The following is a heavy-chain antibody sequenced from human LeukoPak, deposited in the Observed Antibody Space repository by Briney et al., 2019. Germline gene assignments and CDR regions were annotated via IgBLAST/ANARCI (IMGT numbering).Heavy chain of an antibody. CDR3: ARGGVDYYGSGTYYLIYYFDY. CDR1: GFTSTDHY. Sequence: PGGSLRPSCAPSGFTSTDHYMSWVRPAPGKGLEWDSYISSSGRNIYYADSVKGPFTLPRDDPHNTLYLQMNSLRAEDTAVYFCARGGVDYYGSGTYYLIYYFDYWGQGTMVTVSS. D-gene: IGHD3-10*01. CDR2: ISSSGRNI. V-gene: IGHV3-11*01. J-gene: IGHJ4*02.